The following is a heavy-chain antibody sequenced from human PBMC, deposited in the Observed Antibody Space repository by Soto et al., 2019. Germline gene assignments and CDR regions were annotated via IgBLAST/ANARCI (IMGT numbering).Heavy chain of an antibody. CDR1: GYTFTSYA. V-gene: IGHV1-3*01. Sequence: QVQLVQSGAEVKKPGASVKVSCKASGYTFTSYAIHWVRQAPGQRLEWMGWINAGNGNTKYSQKFQDRVTITRDTSATTAYMELSSLRSEDTAVYYCARDGGYCSSTSCYGTLWNYMDVWGKGTTVTISS. D-gene: IGHD2-2*01. CDR3: ARDGGYCSSTSCYGTLWNYMDV. J-gene: IGHJ6*03. CDR2: INAGNGNT.